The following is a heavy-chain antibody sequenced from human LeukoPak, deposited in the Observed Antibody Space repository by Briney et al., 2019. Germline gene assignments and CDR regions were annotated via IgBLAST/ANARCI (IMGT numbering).Heavy chain of an antibody. D-gene: IGHD5-18*01. Sequence: PSETLSLTCTVSGGSISNNNYYWGWIRQPPGKGLEWIGIISYSGSTYHNPSLKSRVTISVATSKNQFSLKLSSVTAADTAVYYCAAKTSVNSAMVIVLDFDFWGQGTLVTVSS. V-gene: IGHV4-39*01. J-gene: IGHJ4*02. CDR3: AAKTSVNSAMVIVLDFDF. CDR1: GGSISNNNYY. CDR2: ISYSGST.